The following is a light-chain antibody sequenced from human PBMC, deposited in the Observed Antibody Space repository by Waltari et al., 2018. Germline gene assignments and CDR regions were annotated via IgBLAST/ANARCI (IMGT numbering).Light chain of an antibody. Sequence: SYELTQPPSVSVSPGQAARITCSGDALPKKYAYWYQQKSGQAPVLVIYEDPKRPSGFPERFSGSSSGTTATLTLSGAQVEDEGDYYCYSTDSSDTHRVFGGGTKLTVL. CDR2: EDP. J-gene: IGLJ3*02. CDR1: ALPKKY. V-gene: IGLV3-10*01. CDR3: YSTDSSDTHRV.